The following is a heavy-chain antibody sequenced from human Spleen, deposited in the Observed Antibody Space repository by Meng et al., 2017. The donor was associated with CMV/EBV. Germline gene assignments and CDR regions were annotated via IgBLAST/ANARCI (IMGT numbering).Heavy chain of an antibody. CDR1: GGSISSSVYC. D-gene: IGHD5-18*01. V-gene: IGHV4-39*07. CDR2: IYYSGST. J-gene: IGHJ4*02. CDR3: ARVREDTAMVLDY. Sequence: EPAHGRCKSSASRSLTCLASGGSISSSVYCWGWIRQPPGKGLEWIGSIYYSGSTYYNPSLKSRVTISVDTSKNQFSLKLSSVTAADTAVYYCARVREDTAMVLDYWGQGTLVTVSS.